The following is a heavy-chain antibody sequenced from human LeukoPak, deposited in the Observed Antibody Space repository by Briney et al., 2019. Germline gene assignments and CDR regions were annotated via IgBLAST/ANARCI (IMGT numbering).Heavy chain of an antibody. CDR1: GFTFSSYA. CDR2: ISGSGGST. J-gene: IGHJ3*02. CDR3: AKDEINYYDHDAFDI. V-gene: IGHV3-23*01. D-gene: IGHD3-22*01. Sequence: GGSLRLSCAASGFTFSSYAMSWVRQAPGKGLEWVSAISGSGGSTYYADSVKGRFTISRDNFKNTLYLQMNSLRAEDTAVYYCAKDEINYYDHDAFDIWGQGTMVTVSS.